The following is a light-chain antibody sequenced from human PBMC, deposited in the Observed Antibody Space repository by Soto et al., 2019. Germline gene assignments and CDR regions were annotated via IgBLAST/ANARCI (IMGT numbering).Light chain of an antibody. V-gene: IGKV3-20*01. CDR2: GVS. CDR3: QHYGSSPPVYT. J-gene: IGKJ2*01. Sequence: EVVLTQSPGTLSSPPGERATLSCRASQSGTTNYIAWYQQKSGQAIRLVIYGVSARAARIRDRFTGGRSGTDFTLTIGRLEPEDFAVYYCQHYGSSPPVYTFGQGTKVEI. CDR1: QSGTTNY.